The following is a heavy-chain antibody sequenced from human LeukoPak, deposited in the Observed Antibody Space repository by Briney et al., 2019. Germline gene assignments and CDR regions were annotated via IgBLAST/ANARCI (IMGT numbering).Heavy chain of an antibody. V-gene: IGHV3-23*01. CDR3: GKEFSSSWSF. CDR1: GFSFSXXX. D-gene: IGHD6-13*01. Sequence: GGSLRLSCXASGFSFSXXXXXXXXQAXXXXXXWVSSXXDSGTXXXXXXXXXXXXXXSRDNSQNTLYLQMTSLRVDDTAVYYCGKEFSSSWSFWGQGTLVTVSS. CDR2: XXDSGTXX. J-gene: IGHJ4*02.